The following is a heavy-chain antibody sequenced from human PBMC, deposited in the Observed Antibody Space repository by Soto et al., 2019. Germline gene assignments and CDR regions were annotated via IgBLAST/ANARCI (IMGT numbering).Heavy chain of an antibody. CDR2: ISFDGDIT. D-gene: IGHD3-16*01. Sequence: GGSLRLSCAASGFTFSSYGMHWVRQAPGKGLEWVAVISFDGDITYYADAVKGRFTIYKENSKSTVSLQMDSLRREDTAVYYCARALLKSKRGGLGYDYGRDVWGQGTTVTV. CDR1: GFTFSSYG. J-gene: IGHJ6*02. V-gene: IGHV3-30*03. CDR3: ARALLKSKRGGLGYDYGRDV.